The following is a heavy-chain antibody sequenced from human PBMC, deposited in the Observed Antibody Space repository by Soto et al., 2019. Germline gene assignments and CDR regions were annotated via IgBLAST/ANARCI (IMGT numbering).Heavy chain of an antibody. V-gene: IGHV4-31*03. CDR2: IYYSGST. Sequence: PSETLSLTCTVSGGSISSGGYYRSWIRQHPGKGLEWIGYIYYSGSTYYNPSLKSRVTISVDTSKNQFSLKLSSVTAADTAVYYCARDLGGTRNNWFDPWGQGTLVTVSS. CDR1: GGSISSGGYY. J-gene: IGHJ5*02. D-gene: IGHD2-15*01. CDR3: ARDLGGTRNNWFDP.